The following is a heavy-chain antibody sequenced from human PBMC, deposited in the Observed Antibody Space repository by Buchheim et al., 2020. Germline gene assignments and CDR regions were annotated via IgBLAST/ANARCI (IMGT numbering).Heavy chain of an antibody. V-gene: IGHV1-2*06. CDR3: AREKEKCSAVSCYPDY. D-gene: IGHD2-15*01. CDR2: INPNSGGT. Sequence: QVQLVQSGAEVKKPGASVKVSCKASGYTFNGYYMHWVRQAPGQGLEWMGRINPNSGGTDSAQKFQGRVTVTRDTSISTAYIELISLTSDDTAVYYCAREKEKCSAVSCYPDYWGQGTL. CDR1: GYTFNGYY. J-gene: IGHJ4*02.